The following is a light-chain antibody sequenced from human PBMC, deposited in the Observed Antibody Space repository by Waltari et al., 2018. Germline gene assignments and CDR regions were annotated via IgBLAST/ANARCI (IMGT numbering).Light chain of an antibody. V-gene: IGLV2-14*01. CDR1: RSDVGGYNH. J-gene: IGLJ2*01. Sequence: QPALTQLASVPGAPGQAITTSCTGTRSDVGGYNHVSGYQQHPGKAPKRMIYDVSKRPSGVSNRFAGSKSGNTASLTISGLQAEDEADYYCSSYTSSSTLVFGGGTKLTVL. CDR2: DVS. CDR3: SSYTSSSTLV.